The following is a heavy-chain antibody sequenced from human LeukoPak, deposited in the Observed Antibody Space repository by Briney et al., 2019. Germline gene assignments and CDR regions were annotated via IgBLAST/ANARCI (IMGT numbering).Heavy chain of an antibody. CDR1: GGSFSGYY. V-gene: IGHV4-34*01. CDR3: ARGVAPITMIVVVIGDAFDI. CDR2: INHSGST. J-gene: IGHJ3*02. D-gene: IGHD3-22*01. Sequence: PSETLSLTCAVYGGSFSGYYWSWIRRPPGKGLEWIGEINHSGSTNYNPSLKSRVTISVDTSKNQFSLKLSSVTAADTAVYYCARGVAPITMIVVVIGDAFDIWGQGTMVTVSS.